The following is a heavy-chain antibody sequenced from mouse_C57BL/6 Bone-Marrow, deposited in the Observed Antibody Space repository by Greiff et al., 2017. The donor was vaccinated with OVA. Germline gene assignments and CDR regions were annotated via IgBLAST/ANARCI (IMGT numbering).Heavy chain of an antibody. J-gene: IGHJ3*01. V-gene: IGHV1-4*01. CDR2: INPSSGYT. Sequence: VQLVESGAELARPGASVKMSCKASGYTFTSYTMHWVKQRPGQGLEWIGYINPSSGYTKYNQKFKDKATLTADKSSSTAYMQLSSLTSEDSAVYYCARSPYYYGSSPWFAYWGQGTLVTVSA. CDR1: GYTFTSYT. D-gene: IGHD1-1*01. CDR3: ARSPYYYGSSPWFAY.